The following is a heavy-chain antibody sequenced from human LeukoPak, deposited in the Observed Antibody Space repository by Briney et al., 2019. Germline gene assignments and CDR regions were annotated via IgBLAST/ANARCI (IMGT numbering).Heavy chain of an antibody. Sequence: TGGSLRLSCSVSGFTFSSYAMHWVRQAPGNGLEYVSAISSNGGTIYYADSAKGRFTISRDNSKNTLYLQMSSLRVEDTAVYYCVKGSEAYCDSKSDYWGQGTLVTVSS. V-gene: IGHV3-64D*09. D-gene: IGHD3-22*01. CDR1: GFTFSSYA. J-gene: IGHJ4*02. CDR3: VKGSEAYCDSKSDY. CDR2: ISSNGGTI.